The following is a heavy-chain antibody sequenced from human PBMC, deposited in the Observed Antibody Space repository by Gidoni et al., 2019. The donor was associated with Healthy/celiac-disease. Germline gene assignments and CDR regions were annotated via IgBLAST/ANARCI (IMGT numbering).Heavy chain of an antibody. CDR2: ISGSGGST. D-gene: IGHD6-19*01. Sequence: EVQLLESGGGLVQSGGSLRLSCASSGLPFSSYAMSWVRQAPGKGLEWVSAISGSGGSTYYADSVKGRFTISRDNSKNTLYLQMNSLRAEDTAVYYCAKAGGYSSGWYNYWGQGTLVTVSS. J-gene: IGHJ4*02. CDR1: GLPFSSYA. CDR3: AKAGGYSSGWYNY. V-gene: IGHV3-23*01.